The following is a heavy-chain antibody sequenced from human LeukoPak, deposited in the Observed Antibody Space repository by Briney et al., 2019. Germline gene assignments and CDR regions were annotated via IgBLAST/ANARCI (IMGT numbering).Heavy chain of an antibody. V-gene: IGHV3-30-3*01. D-gene: IGHD1-7*01. J-gene: IGHJ4*02. CDR3: ARPRWGSVRNYYFDY. CDR1: GFTFSSYV. CDR2: ISYDGSNK. Sequence: GGSLRLSCAASGFTFSSYVMHWVRQAPGKGLEWVAVISYDGSNKYYADSVKGRLTISRDNSKNTLYLQMNSLRVEDTAVYYCARPRWGSVRNYYFDYWGQGTLVTVSS.